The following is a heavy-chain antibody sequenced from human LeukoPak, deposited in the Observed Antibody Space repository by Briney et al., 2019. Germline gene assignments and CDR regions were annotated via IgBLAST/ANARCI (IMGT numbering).Heavy chain of an antibody. Sequence: HPGGSLRLSCAASGFTFSSYSMNWVRQAPGKGLEWVSYISSSSSTIYYADSVKGRFTISRDNAKNSLYLQMNSLRAEDTAVYYCAREGYCSSTSCYFRGDYYYMDVWGKGTTVTVSS. J-gene: IGHJ6*03. V-gene: IGHV3-48*01. D-gene: IGHD2-2*01. CDR3: AREGYCSSTSCYFRGDYYYMDV. CDR1: GFTFSSYS. CDR2: ISSSSSTI.